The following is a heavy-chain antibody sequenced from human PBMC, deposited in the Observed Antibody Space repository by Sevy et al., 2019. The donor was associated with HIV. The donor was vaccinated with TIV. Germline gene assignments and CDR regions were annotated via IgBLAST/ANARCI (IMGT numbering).Heavy chain of an antibody. CDR1: GFTFDDYA. D-gene: IGHD5-12*01. CDR3: TRGLATADTPEYYFDY. V-gene: IGHV3-49*03. Sequence: GGSLRLSCTTSGFTFDDYAMTWFRQAPGKGLEWVAFITRNSYEPYGGKADYAASVKGRLIISRDDSKSVAYLQMNSLKTEDTAVYYCTRGLATADTPEYYFDYWGQGTLVTVSS. CDR2: ITRNSYEPYGGKA. J-gene: IGHJ4*02.